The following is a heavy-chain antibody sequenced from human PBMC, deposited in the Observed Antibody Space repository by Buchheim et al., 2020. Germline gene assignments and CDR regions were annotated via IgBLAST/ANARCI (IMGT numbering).Heavy chain of an antibody. CDR1: GYTFTSHA. Sequence: QVQVVQSGAEEKKPGASVKVSCKTSGYTFTSHAIHWVRQAPGQRLEWMGWINAGNGYTKYSQKFQGRVTITRDTSASTAHMELGSLRSEDTAVYYCAKGYNYGMDVWGQGTT. V-gene: IGHV1-3*05. CDR2: INAGNGYT. CDR3: AKGYNYGMDV. J-gene: IGHJ6*02.